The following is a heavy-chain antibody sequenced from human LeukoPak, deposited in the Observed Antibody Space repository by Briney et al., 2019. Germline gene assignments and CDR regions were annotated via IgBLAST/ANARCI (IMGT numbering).Heavy chain of an antibody. J-gene: IGHJ6*03. V-gene: IGHV4-30-2*01. CDR3: ARHWYGNYYMDV. Sequence: SQTLSLTCTVSGGSISSGGYYWSWIRQPPGKGLEWIGYIYHSGGTYYNPSLKSRVTISVDTSKNQFSLKLSSVTAADTAVYHCARHWYGNYYMDVWGKGTTVTVSS. CDR2: IYHSGGT. D-gene: IGHD4-17*01. CDR1: GGSISSGGYY.